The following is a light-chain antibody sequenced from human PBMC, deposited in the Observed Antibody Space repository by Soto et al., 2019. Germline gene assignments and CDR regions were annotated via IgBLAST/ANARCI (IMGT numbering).Light chain of an antibody. CDR1: QSVRSW. Sequence: DIQMTQSPATLSASVGDRVTITCPAGQSVRSWLAWYQQKPGKAPKLLIYKASTLKSGVPSRFSVSGSGTEFTLTVSRLKNDDFATYYCQHYNSYPEAFGQGTKVDIK. V-gene: IGKV1-5*03. J-gene: IGKJ1*01. CDR2: KAS. CDR3: QHYNSYPEA.